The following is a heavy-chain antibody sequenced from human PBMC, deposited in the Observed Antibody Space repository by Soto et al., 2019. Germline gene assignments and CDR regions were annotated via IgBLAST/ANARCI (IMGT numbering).Heavy chain of an antibody. CDR3: ARDLGHYYYYGMGV. D-gene: IGHD7-27*01. J-gene: IGHJ6*02. V-gene: IGHV3-30-3*01. CDR2: ISYEGSNK. Sequence: FLTLSCAASGFPFTSYAMHWVRQSPCKGLELVAVISYEGSNKYYADSVKGRFTISRDNSKNTLYLQMNILRAEDTAVYYCARDLGHYYYYGMGVWGQGTTVTVSS. CDR1: GFPFTSYA.